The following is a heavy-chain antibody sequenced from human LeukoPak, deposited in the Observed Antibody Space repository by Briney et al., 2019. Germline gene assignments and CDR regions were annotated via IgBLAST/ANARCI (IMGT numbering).Heavy chain of an antibody. Sequence: GGSLRLFCTASGFTFNNYGMSWVRQAPGKGLEWVSGINWNAVRVGYADSVKGRFTISRDNAKNSLYLQMNSLRAEDTAFYYCARLRNYDSSGYYFEIDYWGQGTLVTVSS. V-gene: IGHV3-20*04. CDR1: GFTFNNYG. J-gene: IGHJ4*02. CDR2: INWNAVRV. CDR3: ARLRNYDSSGYYFEIDY. D-gene: IGHD3-22*01.